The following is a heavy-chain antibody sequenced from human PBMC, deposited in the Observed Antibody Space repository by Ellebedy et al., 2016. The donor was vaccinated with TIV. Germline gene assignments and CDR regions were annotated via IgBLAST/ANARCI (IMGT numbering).Heavy chain of an antibody. J-gene: IGHJ6*02. V-gene: IGHV1-2*02. Sequence: ASVKVSCKASGYTFTNYGISWVRQAPGQGLEWMGWINPDSGGTNLPQKFQGRVTMTRDTSVNTAYMELSRLQSDDTALYYCARVLRATSGMDVWGQGTTVTVS. CDR2: INPDSGGT. CDR1: GYTFTNYG. CDR3: ARVLRATSGMDV. D-gene: IGHD4/OR15-4a*01.